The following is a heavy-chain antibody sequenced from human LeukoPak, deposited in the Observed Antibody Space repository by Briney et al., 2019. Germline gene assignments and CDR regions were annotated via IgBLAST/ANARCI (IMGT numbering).Heavy chain of an antibody. V-gene: IGHV3-66*01. Sequence: GGSLRLSCAASGFTVSSNYMSWVRQAPGKGLEWVSVIYSGGSTYYADSVKGRFTISRDNSKNTLYLQMNSLRAEDTAVYYCARGGIYGSGSSDAFDIWGQGTMVTVSS. J-gene: IGHJ3*02. CDR1: GFTVSSNY. CDR2: IYSGGST. D-gene: IGHD3-10*01. CDR3: ARGGIYGSGSSDAFDI.